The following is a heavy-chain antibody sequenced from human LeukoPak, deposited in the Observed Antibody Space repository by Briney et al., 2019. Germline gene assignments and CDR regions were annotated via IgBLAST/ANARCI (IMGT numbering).Heavy chain of an antibody. CDR3: ARGEQTHYDSSGYYGGSFFD. V-gene: IGHV3-33*08. CDR2: IFYDGSNK. Sequence: PGGSLRLSCAASGFTFSSYGMHWVRQAPGKGLEWVAVIFYDGSNKYYADSVKGRFTISRDNAKSSLYLQMNSLRADDTAVYYCARGEQTHYDSSGYYGGSFFDWGQGTLVTVSS. D-gene: IGHD3-22*01. CDR1: GFTFSSYG. J-gene: IGHJ4*02.